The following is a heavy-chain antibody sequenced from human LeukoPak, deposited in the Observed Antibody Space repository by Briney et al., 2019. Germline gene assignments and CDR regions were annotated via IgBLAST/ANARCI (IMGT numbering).Heavy chain of an antibody. CDR2: ISTSSLYI. CDR1: GFTFSSYH. D-gene: IGHD5-12*01. CDR3: TRATRGGYDGYFDY. V-gene: IGHV3-21*01. Sequence: PGGSLRLSCTASGFTFSSYHMNWVRQAPGEGLEWVSSISTSSLYIYYSDSMKGRFTISRDNAKNSLYLQMNSLRAEDTAVYYCTRATRGGYDGYFDYWGQGTLVTVSS. J-gene: IGHJ4*02.